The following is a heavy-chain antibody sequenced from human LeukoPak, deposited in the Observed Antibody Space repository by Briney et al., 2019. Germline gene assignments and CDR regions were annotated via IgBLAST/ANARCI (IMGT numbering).Heavy chain of an antibody. D-gene: IGHD5-18*01. CDR1: GFTFSSYA. CDR2: ISYDGSNK. V-gene: IGHV3-30-3*01. Sequence: GRSLRLSCAASGFTFSSYAMHWVRQAPGKGLEWVAVISYDGSNKYYADSVKGRFTISRDNPKNTLYLQMNSLRAEDTAVYYCARDAGATRIQLWSLVELYYFDYWGQGTLVTVSS. J-gene: IGHJ4*02. CDR3: ARDAGATRIQLWSLVELYYFDY.